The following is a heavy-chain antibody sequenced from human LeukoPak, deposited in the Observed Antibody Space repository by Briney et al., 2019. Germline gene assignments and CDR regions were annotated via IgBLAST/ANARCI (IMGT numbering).Heavy chain of an antibody. CDR3: AKDSTMWPHYFDH. Sequence: PGGSLRLSCAASGFTFSSYAMSWVRQAPGKGLEWVSAISGSGGSTYYADSVKGRFTTSRDNSKNELYLQMNSLTAEDTAVYFCAKDSTMWPHYFDHWGQGILVIVSS. CDR2: ISGSGGST. CDR1: GFTFSSYA. J-gene: IGHJ4*02. V-gene: IGHV3-23*01. D-gene: IGHD2-21*01.